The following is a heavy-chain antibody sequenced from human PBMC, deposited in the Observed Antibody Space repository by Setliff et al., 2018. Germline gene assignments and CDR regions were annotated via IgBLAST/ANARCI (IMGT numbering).Heavy chain of an antibody. CDR2: ILYSGGA. CDR3: ATSYLTLEAAFDV. Sequence: SETLSLTCTVSGGSISSSLYYWAFIRQPPGKGLEWIGSILYSGGAHSNPSLNSRVSISVDTSKNQFSLRLRSVTAADTAFYYRATSYLTLEAAFDVWGQGTMVTVSS. D-gene: IGHD1-1*01. J-gene: IGHJ3*01. V-gene: IGHV4-39*07. CDR1: GGSISSSLYY.